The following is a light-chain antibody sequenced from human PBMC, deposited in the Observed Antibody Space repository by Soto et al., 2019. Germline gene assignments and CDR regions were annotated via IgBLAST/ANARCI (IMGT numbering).Light chain of an antibody. Sequence: QSVLTQSRSVSGSPGQSVTISCSGTSSDVGGYNYVSWYQQYPGKAPKLMIYDVSKQPSGVPDRFSGSKSGNTASLTITGLQAEDEADYYCCSYAGRYTYVFGTGTKLTVL. CDR1: SSDVGGYNY. CDR2: DVS. V-gene: IGLV2-11*01. CDR3: CSYAGRYTYV. J-gene: IGLJ1*01.